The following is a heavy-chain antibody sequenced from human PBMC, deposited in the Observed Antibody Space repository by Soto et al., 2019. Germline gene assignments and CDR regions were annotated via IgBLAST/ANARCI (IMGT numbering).Heavy chain of an antibody. CDR1: GYTFSKYG. J-gene: IGHJ6*03. CDR2: IDPSNGNT. V-gene: IGHV1-18*01. CDR3: ARGVPESNAYYYYMDV. Sequence: QVQLLQSGGEVRKPGASVKVSCKASGYTFSKYGISWVRQARGQGLEWMAWIDPSNGNTNYAQKFQGRVNLTTDTSTTTAYMDLRSVKSDDTAVYFCARGVPESNAYYYYMDVWGKGTAVTVSS.